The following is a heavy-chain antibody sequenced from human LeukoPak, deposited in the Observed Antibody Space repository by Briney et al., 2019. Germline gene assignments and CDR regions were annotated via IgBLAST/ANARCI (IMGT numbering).Heavy chain of an antibody. Sequence: PGGSLRLSCAASGFTFSDYYMSWIRQAPGKGLEWVSYITNSGSTIYYADSVKGRFTISRDNAKNSLYLQMNSLRAGDTAVYYCVREAVSSSWNNWYFDLWGRGTLVTVSS. CDR2: ITNSGSTI. V-gene: IGHV3-11*04. CDR3: VREAVSSSWNNWYFDL. D-gene: IGHD6-13*01. J-gene: IGHJ2*01. CDR1: GFTFSDYY.